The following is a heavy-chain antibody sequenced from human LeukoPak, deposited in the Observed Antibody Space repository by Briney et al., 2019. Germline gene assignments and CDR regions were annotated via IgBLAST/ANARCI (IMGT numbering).Heavy chain of an antibody. Sequence: PGGSLRLSCAASGFTFSDYYMSWFRQAPGRGLEWVSYISGSGTYTNYADSVKGRFTISRDNAKNSLYLQMNSLRAEDTAVYYCARTDYSGYSGYDAFDIWGQGTMVTVSS. CDR3: ARTDYSGYSGYDAFDI. D-gene: IGHD5-12*01. V-gene: IGHV3-11*06. J-gene: IGHJ3*02. CDR1: GFTFSDYY. CDR2: ISGSGTYT.